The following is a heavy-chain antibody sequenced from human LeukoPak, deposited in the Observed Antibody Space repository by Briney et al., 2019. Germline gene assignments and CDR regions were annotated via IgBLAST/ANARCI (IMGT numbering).Heavy chain of an antibody. V-gene: IGHV3-30*18. CDR2: ISYDGSNK. CDR1: GFTFSSYG. D-gene: IGHD2-15*01. CDR3: AKDQDGYCSGGSCYPFDY. J-gene: IGHJ4*02. Sequence: GGPLRLSCAASGFTFSSYGMHWVRQAPGKGLEWVAVISYDGSNKYYADSVKGRFTISRDNSKNTLYLQMNSLRAEDTAVYYCAKDQDGYCSGGSCYPFDYWGQGALVTVSS.